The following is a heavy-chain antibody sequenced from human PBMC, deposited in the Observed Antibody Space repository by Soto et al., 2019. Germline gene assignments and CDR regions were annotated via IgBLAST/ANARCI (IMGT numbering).Heavy chain of an antibody. CDR3: AIPDYGDAQIDY. D-gene: IGHD4-17*01. CDR1: GYSFTSYW. V-gene: IGHV5-10-1*01. CDR2: IDPSDSYT. Sequence: PGESLKISCKGSGYSFTSYWISWVRQMPGKGLEWMGRIDPSDSYTNYSPSFQGHVTISADKSISTAYLQWSSLKASDTAMYYCAIPDYGDAQIDYWGQGTLVTVSS. J-gene: IGHJ4*02.